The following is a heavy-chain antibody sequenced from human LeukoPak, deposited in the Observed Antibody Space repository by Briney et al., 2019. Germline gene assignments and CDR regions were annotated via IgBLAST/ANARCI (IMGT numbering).Heavy chain of an antibody. Sequence: PSETLSLTCGVSGGSLRGYYWSWIRQPAGKGLEWIGRVFTDGSSNYNPSLKSRVTMSVDTSNNQFSLKLSSVTAADTAVYYCARDLGLSLDYWGQGTLVTVSS. CDR3: ARDLGLSLDY. V-gene: IGHV4-4*07. D-gene: IGHD3-16*01. CDR2: VFTDGSS. J-gene: IGHJ4*02. CDR1: GGSLRGYY.